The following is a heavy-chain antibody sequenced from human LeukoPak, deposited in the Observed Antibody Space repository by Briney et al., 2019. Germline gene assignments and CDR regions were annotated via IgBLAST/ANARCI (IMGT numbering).Heavy chain of an antibody. CDR1: GHTFTVYY. CDR3: ASYASGYNWLKA. Sequence: GASVKVSCKASGHTFTVYYIHWVRQAPGQGLEWMGWIHPGTDDTNYAQRFQGRVTVTRDTSITTAYMELSSLKSDDTAVYYCASYASGYNWLKAWGQGTLVTVSS. J-gene: IGHJ5*02. CDR2: IHPGTDDT. D-gene: IGHD1-1*01. V-gene: IGHV1-2*02.